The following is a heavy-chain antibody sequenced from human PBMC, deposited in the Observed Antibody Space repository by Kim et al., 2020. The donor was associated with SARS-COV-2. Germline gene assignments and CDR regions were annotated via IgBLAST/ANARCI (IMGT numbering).Heavy chain of an antibody. CDR2: ISSSSGYI. CDR1: GFTFSSYT. Sequence: GGSLRLSCAASGFTFSSYTMNWVRQAPGKGLEWVSSISSSSGYIYYADSVKGRFTISRDSAKNSLYLQMNSLRAEDTAVYYCARVPSSGWSYFDYWGQGTLVTVSS. V-gene: IGHV3-21*01. J-gene: IGHJ4*02. CDR3: ARVPSSGWSYFDY. D-gene: IGHD6-19*01.